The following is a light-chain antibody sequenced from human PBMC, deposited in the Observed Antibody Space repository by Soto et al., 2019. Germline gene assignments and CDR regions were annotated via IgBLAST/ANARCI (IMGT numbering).Light chain of an antibody. CDR2: GAS. CDR1: QSISSSF. V-gene: IGKV3-20*01. J-gene: IGKJ3*01. CDR3: QRYGSSPTLFA. Sequence: IVLTQSPGTLSLSPGERATLSCKASQSISSSFLAWYQQKPGQAPRLLLYGASTRATGIPDRFSGSGSGTDFTLTISRLEPEDSAVYYCQRYGSSPTLFAFGPGTKVAIK.